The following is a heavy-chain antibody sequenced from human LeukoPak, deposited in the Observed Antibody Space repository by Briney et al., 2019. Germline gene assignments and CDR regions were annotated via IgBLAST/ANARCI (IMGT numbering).Heavy chain of an antibody. CDR1: GGSITSGTDH. D-gene: IGHD3-3*01. CDR2: IYSSGYT. CDR3: ARRPGYYDYWRGWFDP. V-gene: IGHV4-39*01. J-gene: IGHJ5*02. Sequence: PSETLSLTCTVSGGSITSGTDHWGWIRQPPGKGLELIGTIYSSGYTYYNPSLKSRVTISVDTSKKQFSLKPNSLTAADTAVYFCARRPGYYDYWRGWFDPWGQGTLVTVSS.